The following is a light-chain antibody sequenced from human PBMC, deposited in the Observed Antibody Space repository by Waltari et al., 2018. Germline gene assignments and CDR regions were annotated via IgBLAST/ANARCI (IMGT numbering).Light chain of an antibody. CDR2: WAS. CDR3: QQYYSTLT. Sequence: DIVMTQSPDSLAVPPGERATINCKSSQSVLYSSNNKNYLAWYQQKPGQPPKLLIYWASTRESGVPDRFSGSGSGTDFTLTISSLQAEDVAVYYCQQYYSTLTFGGGTKVEIK. V-gene: IGKV4-1*01. J-gene: IGKJ4*01. CDR1: QSVLYSSNNKNY.